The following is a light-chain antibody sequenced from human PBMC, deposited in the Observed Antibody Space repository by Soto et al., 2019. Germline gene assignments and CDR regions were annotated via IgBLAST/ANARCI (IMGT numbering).Light chain of an antibody. V-gene: IGKV1-17*02. CDR1: QGIRID. CDR3: LPHNSFPRT. Sequence: DIQMTQSPSSLSASVGDRVTITCRASQGIRIDLGWFQQRPGKAPKRLIYGASSLQSGVPPRFSGSGYGTEFTLTISNLQPEHFATYYCLPHNSFPRTFGQGTKVDIK. CDR2: GAS. J-gene: IGKJ1*01.